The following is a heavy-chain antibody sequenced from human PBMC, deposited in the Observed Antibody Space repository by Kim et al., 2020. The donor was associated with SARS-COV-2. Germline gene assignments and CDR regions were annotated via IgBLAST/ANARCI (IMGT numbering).Heavy chain of an antibody. CDR2: ISGSGGST. Sequence: GGSLRLSCAASGFTFSSYAMSWVRQAPGKGLEWVSAISGSGGSTYYADSVKGRFTISRDNSKNTLYLQMNSLRAEDTAVYYCAKAGGNSHVVPEHHDYWGQGTLVTVSS. J-gene: IGHJ4*02. V-gene: IGHV3-23*01. CDR1: GFTFSSYA. D-gene: IGHD1-1*01. CDR3: AKAGGNSHVVPEHHDY.